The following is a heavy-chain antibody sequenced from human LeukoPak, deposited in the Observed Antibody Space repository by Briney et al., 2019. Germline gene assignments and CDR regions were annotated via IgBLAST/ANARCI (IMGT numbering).Heavy chain of an antibody. D-gene: IGHD2-2*01. J-gene: IGHJ4*02. Sequence: SETLSLTCGVYGGSFSGYFWTWIRQPPGKGLEWIGVINHGGSTNHNPALKSRVTISVDTSKSQFSLKLTSATAADTAVYYCARRAGMTSVDYWGQGTLVTVST. CDR1: GGSFSGYF. CDR2: INHGGST. CDR3: ARRAGMTSVDY. V-gene: IGHV4-34*01.